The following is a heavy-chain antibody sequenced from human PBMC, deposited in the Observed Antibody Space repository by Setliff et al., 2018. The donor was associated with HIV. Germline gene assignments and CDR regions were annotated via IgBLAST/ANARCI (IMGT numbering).Heavy chain of an antibody. CDR1: GESFSDYL. CDR2: ISHSGST. J-gene: IGHJ6*03. V-gene: IGHV4-34*01. CDR3: AGEGPQNGDLDPYYYYYMDV. Sequence: SETLSLTCAVYGESFSDYLWTWIRQPPGKGLQWIGEISHSGSTNYNPSLKSRVTISVDTSKNQFSLKLSSVTAADTAVYYCAGEGPQNGDLDPYYYYYMDVWGKGTTVTVSS. D-gene: IGHD1-1*01.